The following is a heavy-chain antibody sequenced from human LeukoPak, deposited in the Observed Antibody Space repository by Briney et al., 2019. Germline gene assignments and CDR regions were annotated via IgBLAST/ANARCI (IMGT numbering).Heavy chain of an antibody. Sequence: PSETLSLTCAVYGGSFSGYYWSWIRQPPGKGLEWIGEINHSGSTNYNASLKSRVTVSVDSSKNQFSLRLSSVTAADTAGYYCAPRGDIEHSYGYGKWFDPWGQGTRVTVSS. CDR1: GGSFSGYY. CDR3: APRGDIEHSYGYGKWFDP. V-gene: IGHV4-34*01. J-gene: IGHJ5*02. D-gene: IGHD5-18*01. CDR2: INHSGST.